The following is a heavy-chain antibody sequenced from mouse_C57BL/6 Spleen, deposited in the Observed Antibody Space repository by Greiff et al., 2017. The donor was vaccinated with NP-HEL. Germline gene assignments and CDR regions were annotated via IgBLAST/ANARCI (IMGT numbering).Heavy chain of an antibody. Sequence: VQLQESGAELARPGASVKLSCKASGYTFTSYGISWVKQRTGQGLEWIGEIYPRSGNTYYNEKFKGKATLTADKSSSTAYMELRSLTSEDSAVYVCARGGTTVVAGAMDYWGQGTSVTVSS. CDR1: GYTFTSYG. CDR2: IYPRSGNT. V-gene: IGHV1-81*01. J-gene: IGHJ4*01. CDR3: ARGGTTVVAGAMDY. D-gene: IGHD1-1*01.